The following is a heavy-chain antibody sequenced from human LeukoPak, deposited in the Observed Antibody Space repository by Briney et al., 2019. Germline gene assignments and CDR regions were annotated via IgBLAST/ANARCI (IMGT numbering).Heavy chain of an antibody. J-gene: IGHJ4*02. CDR1: GFTFSSYA. V-gene: IGHV3-23*01. CDR2: ISGSGGST. CDR3: ARVTEKQYLPFDS. Sequence: GGSLRLSCAASGFTFSSYAMSWVRQAPGKGLEWVSAISGSGGSTYYADSVKGRFTISRDNSKNTLYLQMNSLRAEDTAVYYCARVTEKQYLPFDSWGQGTLVTVSS. D-gene: IGHD6-19*01.